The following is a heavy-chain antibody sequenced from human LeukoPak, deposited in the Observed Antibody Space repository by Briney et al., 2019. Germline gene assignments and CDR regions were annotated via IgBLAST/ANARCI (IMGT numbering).Heavy chain of an antibody. CDR2: ISGSGGST. D-gene: IGHD3-22*01. CDR1: GFTLSSYA. CDR3: AKARYYDSSGRPGGY. J-gene: IGHJ4*02. V-gene: IGHV3-23*01. Sequence: GGSLRLSCPASGFTLSSYAMSWVRQAPGKGLEWVSAISGSGGSTYYADSVKGRFTISRDNSKNTLYLQMNSLRAEDTAVYYCAKARYYDSSGRPGGYWGQGTLVTVSS.